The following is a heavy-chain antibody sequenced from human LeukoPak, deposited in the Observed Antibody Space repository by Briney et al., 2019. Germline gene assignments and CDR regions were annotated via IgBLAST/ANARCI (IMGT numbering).Heavy chain of an antibody. CDR3: ARDRAGYCSSTSCSAFDY. CDR1: GGSISSSSYY. CDR2: IYYSGST. J-gene: IGHJ4*02. V-gene: IGHV4-39*07. D-gene: IGHD2-2*01. Sequence: SETLSLTCTVSGGSISSSSYYWGWIRQPPGKGLEWIESIYYSGSTYYNPSLKSRVTISVDTSNNQFSLKLSSVTAADTAVYYCARDRAGYCSSTSCSAFDYWGQGTLVTVSS.